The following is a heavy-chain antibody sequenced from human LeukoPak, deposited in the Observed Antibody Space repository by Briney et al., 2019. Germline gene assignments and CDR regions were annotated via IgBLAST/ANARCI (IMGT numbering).Heavy chain of an antibody. D-gene: IGHD3-22*01. Sequence: SETLSLTCSVSGASISSYFWSWIRQPPGKGLEWIGYIYYSWTTNYNPSLKSRIAISLDTSKKQFSLRMRSVTAADTAVYYCARSTSGYYSKHYYFYMDVWGKGTTVTVSS. CDR1: GASISSYF. J-gene: IGHJ6*03. V-gene: IGHV4-59*01. CDR2: IYYSWTT. CDR3: ARSTSGYYSKHYYFYMDV.